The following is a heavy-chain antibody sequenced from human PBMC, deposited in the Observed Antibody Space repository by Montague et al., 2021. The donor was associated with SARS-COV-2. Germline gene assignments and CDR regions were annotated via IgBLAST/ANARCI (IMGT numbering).Heavy chain of an antibody. J-gene: IGHJ4*02. CDR1: GGSITNRVYY. D-gene: IGHD4-17*01. Sequence: SETLSLTCTVSGGSITNRVYYWGWIRQPPGKGLEWIANIHHGGDTYYNASLKSRLTISVDASKNQFSLRLSSVTAADTALYYCARLIYGLFDYWGQGALVTVSS. CDR2: IHHGGDT. CDR3: ARLIYGLFDY. V-gene: IGHV4-39*01.